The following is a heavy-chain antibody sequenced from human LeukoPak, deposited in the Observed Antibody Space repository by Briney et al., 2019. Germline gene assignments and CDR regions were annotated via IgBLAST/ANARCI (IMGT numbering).Heavy chain of an antibody. J-gene: IGHJ3*02. CDR1: GITFNNYA. CDR2: ITDSGGST. D-gene: IGHD4-17*01. CDR3: ARFETTVTTNAFDI. V-gene: IGHV3-23*01. Sequence: GGSLRLSCAASGITFNNYAMSWVRQAPGKGLEWVSGITDSGGSTYYADSVKGRFTISRDNSKNTLYLQMNSLRVEDTAVYYCARFETTVTTNAFDIWGQGTMVTVSS.